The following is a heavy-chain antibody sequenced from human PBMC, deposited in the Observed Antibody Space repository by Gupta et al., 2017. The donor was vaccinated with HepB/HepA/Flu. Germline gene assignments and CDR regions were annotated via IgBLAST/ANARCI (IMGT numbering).Heavy chain of an antibody. CDR3: ARGQYIGMIVVAGDAFDI. CDR2: INHSGST. V-gene: IGHV4-34*01. J-gene: IGHJ3*02. CDR1: GGSFSGYY. Sequence: QVQLQQWGAGLLKPSETLSLTCAVYGGSFSGYYWSWIRQPPGKGLEWIGEINHSGSTNYNPSLKSRVTISVDTSKNQFSLKLSSVTAADTAVYYCARGQYIGMIVVAGDAFDIWGQGTMVTVSS. D-gene: IGHD3-22*01.